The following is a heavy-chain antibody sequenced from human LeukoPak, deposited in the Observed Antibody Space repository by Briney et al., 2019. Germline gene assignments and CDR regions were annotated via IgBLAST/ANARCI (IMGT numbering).Heavy chain of an antibody. Sequence: GGSLRLSCAASGFTSSSHSMNWVRQAPGKGLEWVSSIGSSSSSIYYADSVKGRFTISRDNAKNSLYLQMTSLRAEDTAVYYCAAYSGLDDWGQGTLVTVSS. D-gene: IGHD2-15*01. CDR1: GFTSSSHS. CDR2: IGSSSSSI. CDR3: AAYSGLDD. J-gene: IGHJ4*02. V-gene: IGHV3-21*01.